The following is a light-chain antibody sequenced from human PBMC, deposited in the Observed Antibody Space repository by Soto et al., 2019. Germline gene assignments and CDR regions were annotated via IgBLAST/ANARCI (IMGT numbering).Light chain of an antibody. J-gene: IGKJ3*01. CDR3: QHYDNSPL. CDR1: QSVSSSH. CDR2: GAS. V-gene: IGKV3-20*01. Sequence: EIALKLSTGTLSLYTGERATLSCRPSQSVSSSHLAWYQHKPGQAPRLLIYGASTRAAGITDRFSGSGSGTEFTLTISRLEPEDFAAYYCQHYDNSPLFGPGTEVDIK.